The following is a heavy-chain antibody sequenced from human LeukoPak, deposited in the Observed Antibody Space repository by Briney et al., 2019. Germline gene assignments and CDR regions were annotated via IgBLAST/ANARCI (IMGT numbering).Heavy chain of an antibody. CDR1: GFTFSSYA. D-gene: IGHD6-13*01. V-gene: IGHV3-23*01. CDR3: ASTFRAAAEVY. J-gene: IGHJ4*02. CDR2: ISGSGGST. Sequence: GGSLRLSCAASGFTFSSYAMSWVRQAPGKGLEWVSAISGSGGSTYYADSVKGRFTISRDNSKNTLYLQMSSLRAEDTAVYYCASTFRAAAEVYWGQGTLVTVSS.